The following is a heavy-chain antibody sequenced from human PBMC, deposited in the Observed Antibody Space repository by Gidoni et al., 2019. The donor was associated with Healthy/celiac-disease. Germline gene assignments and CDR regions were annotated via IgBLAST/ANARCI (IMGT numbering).Heavy chain of an antibody. Sequence: QVQLVQSGAEVKQPGASVQVSCTASGYTFTSSGLSWVRQAPGQGLAGMGWISADNGNTNYAQKLQGRVTMTTDTSTSTAYMELRSLRSDDTAVYYCARNPIVGATAPPLYYFDYWGQGTLVTVSS. J-gene: IGHJ4*02. V-gene: IGHV1-18*04. D-gene: IGHD1-26*01. CDR2: ISADNGNT. CDR1: GYTFTSSG. CDR3: ARNPIVGATAPPLYYFDY.